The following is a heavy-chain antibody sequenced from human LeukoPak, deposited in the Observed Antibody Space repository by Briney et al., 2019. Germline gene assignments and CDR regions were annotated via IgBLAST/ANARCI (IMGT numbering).Heavy chain of an antibody. V-gene: IGHV3-74*01. J-gene: IGHJ3*02. Sequence: GGSLRLSCAASGFTFNSFWMHWVRQAPGKGLVWVSRINNKGTETVYADSVKGRFTISRDNAKNTVYLQMNNLRAEDTAIYYCARGSFGPDIWGQGTMVTVSS. CDR2: INNKGTET. CDR3: ARGSFGPDI. CDR1: GFTFNSFW. D-gene: IGHD3/OR15-3a*01.